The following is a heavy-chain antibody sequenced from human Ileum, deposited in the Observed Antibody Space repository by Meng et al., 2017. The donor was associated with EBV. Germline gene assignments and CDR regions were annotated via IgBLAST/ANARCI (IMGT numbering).Heavy chain of an antibody. CDR2: IYYSGST. CDR3: ARRYYGVPFDN. V-gene: IGHV4-39*01. D-gene: IGHD3-3*01. J-gene: IGHJ4*02. Sequence: PQPPESCPGLVMPSETLSLTCAVSGDSISSSNHLWGWICQPPGKGLEWVGTIYYSGSTFYNPSLKSRVTISLDTSKSQFSLKVSSVTAADTAVYYCARRYYGVPFDNWGQGTLVTVSS. CDR1: GDSISSSNHL.